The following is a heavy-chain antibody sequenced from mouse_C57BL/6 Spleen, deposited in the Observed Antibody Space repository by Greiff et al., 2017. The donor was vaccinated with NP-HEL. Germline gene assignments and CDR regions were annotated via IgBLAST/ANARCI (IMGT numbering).Heavy chain of an antibody. CDR3: ARDQLGKADFDY. CDR2: INPSNGGP. J-gene: IGHJ2*01. CDR1: GYTFTSYW. D-gene: IGHD4-1*02. V-gene: IGHV1-53*01. Sequence: QVHVKQPGTELVKPGASVKLSCKASGYTFTSYWMHWVKQRPGQGLEWIGNINPSNGGPNYTAKFKSKATLTVDKSSSTAYMQLSSLTSEDSAVYYCARDQLGKADFDYWGQGTTLTVSS.